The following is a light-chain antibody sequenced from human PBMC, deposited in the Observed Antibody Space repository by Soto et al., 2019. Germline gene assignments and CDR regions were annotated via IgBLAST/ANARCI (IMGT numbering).Light chain of an antibody. Sequence: QSVLTQPPSASGTPGQRVTISCSGSSSNIEVNYVYWYQQLPGTAPKLLIYRNNQRPSGVPDRFSGSKSGTSASLAISGLRSEDEADYYCAAWEDSLSGWVFGGGTKVTVL. CDR2: RNN. V-gene: IGLV1-47*01. CDR3: AAWEDSLSGWV. CDR1: SSNIEVNY. J-gene: IGLJ3*02.